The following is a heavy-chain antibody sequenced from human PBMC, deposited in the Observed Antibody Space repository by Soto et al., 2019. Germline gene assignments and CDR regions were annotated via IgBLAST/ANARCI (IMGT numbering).Heavy chain of an antibody. CDR1: GYTFTSYG. V-gene: IGHV1-18*01. CDR2: ISAYNGNT. J-gene: IGHJ4*02. Sequence: ASVKVSFKASGYTFTSYGISWVRQAPGQGLEWMGWISAYNGNTNYAQKLQGRVTMTTDTSTSTAYMELRSLRSDDTAVYYCARGWRQAVAGISDYWGQGTLVTVSS. D-gene: IGHD6-19*01. CDR3: ARGWRQAVAGISDY.